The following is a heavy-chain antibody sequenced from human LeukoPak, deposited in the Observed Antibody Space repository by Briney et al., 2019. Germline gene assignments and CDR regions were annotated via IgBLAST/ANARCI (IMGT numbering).Heavy chain of an antibody. V-gene: IGHV4-34*01. J-gene: IGHJ4*02. CDR3: ARRRITMVRGVFGAYYFDY. CDR2: MNHSGST. Sequence: SETLSLTCAVYGGSFSGYYWSWIRQPPGKGLEWIGEMNHSGSTNYNPSLKSRVTISVDTSKNQFSLKLSSVTAADTAVYYCARRRITMVRGVFGAYYFDYWGQGTLVTVSS. CDR1: GGSFSGYY. D-gene: IGHD3-10*01.